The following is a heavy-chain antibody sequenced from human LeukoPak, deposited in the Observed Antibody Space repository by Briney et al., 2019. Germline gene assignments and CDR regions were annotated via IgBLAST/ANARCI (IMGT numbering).Heavy chain of an antibody. Sequence: SETLSLTCTVSGGSIGSYYWSWIRQPPGKGLEWVGYIYYSGSTNYNPSLKSRVTISLDTSKNQFSMNLISVTAADTAVYYCAREGVAAAGKLDYWGQGTLVTVSS. CDR2: IYYSGST. CDR3: AREGVAAAGKLDY. J-gene: IGHJ4*02. D-gene: IGHD6-13*01. V-gene: IGHV4-59*01. CDR1: GGSIGSYY.